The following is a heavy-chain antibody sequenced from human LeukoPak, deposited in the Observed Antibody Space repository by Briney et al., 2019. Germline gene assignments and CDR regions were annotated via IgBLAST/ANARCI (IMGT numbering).Heavy chain of an antibody. Sequence: PSETLSLTCAVYGGSFSNYFWNWIRQPPGKGLEWIAEIHHTGHINYNPSLKSRVTVSVDRSKNQFSLKLSSVTAADTAVYYCARERPAAAGTPDYWGQGTLVTVSS. CDR1: GGSFSNYF. CDR2: IHHTGHI. D-gene: IGHD6-13*01. V-gene: IGHV4-34*01. J-gene: IGHJ4*02. CDR3: ARERPAAAGTPDY.